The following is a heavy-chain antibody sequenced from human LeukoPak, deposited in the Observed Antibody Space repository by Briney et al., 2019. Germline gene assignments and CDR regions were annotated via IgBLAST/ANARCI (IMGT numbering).Heavy chain of an antibody. CDR2: VYYSGST. V-gene: IGHV4-39*01. Sequence: SSETLSLTCTVSGASISSSSYFWGWIRQPPGKGLEWIGNVYYSGSTYYNPSLKSRVTISVDTSKNQFSLKLSSVTAADTAVYYCARGPSFSAHDYWGQGTLVTVSS. CDR1: GASISSSSYF. CDR3: ARGPSFSAHDY. D-gene: IGHD3-16*02. J-gene: IGHJ4*02.